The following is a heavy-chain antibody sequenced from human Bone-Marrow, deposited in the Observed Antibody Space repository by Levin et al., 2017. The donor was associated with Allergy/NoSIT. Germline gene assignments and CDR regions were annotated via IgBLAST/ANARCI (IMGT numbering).Heavy chain of an antibody. CDR1: GFMFDHYA. CDR2: ISWNGGST. Sequence: PGGSLRLSCAASGFMFDHYAMHWVRQAPGKGLEWVSVISWNGGSTYYADSVKGRFTISRDNDNYSLYLQMNSLRPEDTAFYYCVRDSRALGGVESFDYWGQGTLVTVSS. J-gene: IGHJ4*02. D-gene: IGHD1-26*01. V-gene: IGHV3-43D*04. CDR3: VRDSRALGGVESFDY.